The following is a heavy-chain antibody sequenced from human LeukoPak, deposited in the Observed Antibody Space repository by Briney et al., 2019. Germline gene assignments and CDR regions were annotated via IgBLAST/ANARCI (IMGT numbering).Heavy chain of an antibody. J-gene: IGHJ5*02. CDR1: GVSISNGYW. D-gene: IGHD3-10*01. CDR3: AKSLYGSGSYYNWFDP. V-gene: IGHV4-55*02. CDR2: IHHSGST. Sequence: SETLSLTCAASGVSISNGYWWTWVRQSPGKGLEWIAEIHHSGSTNYNPSLKRRVTMSLDTSKNQFSLKLSSVTAADTAVYYCAKSLYGSGSYYNWFDPWGQGTLVTVSS.